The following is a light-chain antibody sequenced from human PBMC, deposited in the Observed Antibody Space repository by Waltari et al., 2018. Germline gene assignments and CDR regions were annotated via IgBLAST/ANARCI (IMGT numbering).Light chain of an antibody. CDR3: HVWDSNSDHYV. CDR2: YDT. CDR1: NIGPKS. J-gene: IGLJ1*01. V-gene: IGLV3-21*04. Sequence: SYVLTQPLSVSVAPGGTAPPTCEANNIGPKSVHWDQQRSGQAPVVVIYYDTERPSGIPERFSGSNSGSTATLTISRVEAGDEADYYCHVWDSNSDHYVFGTGTKVTVL.